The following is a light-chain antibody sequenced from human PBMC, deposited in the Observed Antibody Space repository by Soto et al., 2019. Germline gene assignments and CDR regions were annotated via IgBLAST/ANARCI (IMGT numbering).Light chain of an antibody. Sequence: QSALTQPASVSGSPGQSITISCTGTSSDVGSYNLVSWYQQHPDKAPKLMIYEVSKRPSGVSNRFSGSKSGNTASLTISGLQAEDEADYYCCSYAGSSTFYVFGTGTKLTVL. V-gene: IGLV2-23*02. J-gene: IGLJ1*01. CDR2: EVS. CDR1: SSDVGSYNL. CDR3: CSYAGSSTFYV.